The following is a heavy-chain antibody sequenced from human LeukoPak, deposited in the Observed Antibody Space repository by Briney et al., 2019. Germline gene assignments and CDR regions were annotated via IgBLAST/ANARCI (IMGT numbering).Heavy chain of an antibody. V-gene: IGHV4-4*07. CDR3: AKNWDV. CDR1: SGSISSYY. J-gene: IGHJ6*04. CDR2: IYTTGTT. Sequence: PSGTLSLTCTVSSGSISSYYWSWIRQPAGKGLEWIGYIYTTGTTNYNPSLKSRVTMSVDTSKNQFSLKLSSVTAADTAVYYCAKNWDVWGKGTTVSVSS.